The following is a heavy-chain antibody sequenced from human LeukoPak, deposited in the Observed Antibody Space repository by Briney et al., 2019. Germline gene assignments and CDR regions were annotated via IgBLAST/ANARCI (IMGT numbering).Heavy chain of an antibody. J-gene: IGHJ4*02. CDR3: ARVSYGSGSYYGY. CDR2: INHSGSI. CDR1: GGSFSGYY. D-gene: IGHD3-10*01. Sequence: SETLSLTCAVYGGSFSGYYWSWIRQPPGKGLEWIGEINHSGSINYNPSLKSRVTISVDTSKNQFSLKLSPVTAADTAVYYCARVSYGSGSYYGYWGQGTLVTVSS. V-gene: IGHV4-34*01.